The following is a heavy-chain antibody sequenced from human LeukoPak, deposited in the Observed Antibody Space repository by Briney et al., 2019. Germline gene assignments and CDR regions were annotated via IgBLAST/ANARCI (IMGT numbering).Heavy chain of an antibody. CDR3: ASLGGDYNYMDV. V-gene: IGHV3-7*01. D-gene: IGHD3-16*01. J-gene: IGHJ6*03. CDR2: IKQDGSEK. Sequence: GGSLRLSCAASGFIFSSYWMSWVRQAPGKGLEWVANIKQDGSEKYYVDSVKGRFTISRDNAKNSLYLQMNSLRAEDTAVYYCASLGGDYNYMDVWGKGTTVTVSS. CDR1: GFIFSSYW.